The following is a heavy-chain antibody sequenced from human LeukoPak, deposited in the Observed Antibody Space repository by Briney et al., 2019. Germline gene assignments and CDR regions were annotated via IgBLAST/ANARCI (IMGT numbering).Heavy chain of an antibody. V-gene: IGHV4-38-2*02. CDR1: GDSVSSTFY. CDR3: ARGDDYTDFRWFDL. D-gene: IGHD4-17*01. CDR2: IYHSGAT. J-gene: IGHJ5*02. Sequence: PSETLSLTCTVSGDSVSSTFYWGWIRQSPGKGLEWIGSIYHSGATFYNPSLKSRVTISIDTSKNHFSVKLSSVTAADTAVYYCARGDDYTDFRWFDLWGQGTLVMVSS.